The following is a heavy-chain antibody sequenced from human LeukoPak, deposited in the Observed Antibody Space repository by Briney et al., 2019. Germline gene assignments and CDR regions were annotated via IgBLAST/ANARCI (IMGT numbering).Heavy chain of an antibody. CDR2: VKSDGSEK. D-gene: IGHD6-13*01. J-gene: IGHJ5*02. V-gene: IGHV3-7*03. Sequence: GGSLRLSCAASGFTFSGYWMTWVRQAPGKGLEWVANVKSDGSEKYYVDSVKGRFTISRDNAKNSLYLQMNSLSAEDTAVYYCAKDLQYSSSWPNWFDPWGQGTLVTVSS. CDR1: GFTFSGYW. CDR3: AKDLQYSSSWPNWFDP.